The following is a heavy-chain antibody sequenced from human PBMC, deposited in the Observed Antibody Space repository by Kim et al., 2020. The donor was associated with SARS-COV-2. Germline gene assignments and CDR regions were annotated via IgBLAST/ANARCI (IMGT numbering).Heavy chain of an antibody. J-gene: IGHJ5*02. D-gene: IGHD1-26*01. Sequence: GGSLRLSCADSGFTFSSYWMSWVRQTPGKGLEWVANIKEDGSEKYYVDSVKDRFTISRDNAKNSLYLQMNSLRAEDTAVYYCARGVEFCSSRSYHNWIDPWGQGTRVTV. V-gene: IGHV3-7*01. CDR2: IKEDGSEK. CDR3: ARGVEFCSSRSYHNWIDP. CDR1: GFTFSSYW.